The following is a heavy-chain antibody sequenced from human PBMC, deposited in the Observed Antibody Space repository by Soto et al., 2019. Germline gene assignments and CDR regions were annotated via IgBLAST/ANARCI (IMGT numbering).Heavy chain of an antibody. Sequence: QPGGSLRLSCAGSGFTFSSYAMHWVRQAPGKGLEHISTIRSKGDGTKYADSVKDRFIISRDNSKNTLYLQMDDLTIEDMAVYYCARGSLDSGRYYYYGLDVWGLGTTVTVSS. CDR2: IRSKGDGT. CDR1: GFTFSSYA. V-gene: IGHV3-64*02. J-gene: IGHJ6*02. D-gene: IGHD3-9*01. CDR3: ARGSLDSGRYYYYGLDV.